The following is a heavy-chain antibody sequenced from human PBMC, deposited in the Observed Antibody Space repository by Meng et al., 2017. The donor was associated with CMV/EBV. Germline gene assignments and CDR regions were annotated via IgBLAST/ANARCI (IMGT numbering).Heavy chain of an antibody. Sequence: QGPLGQSGAELRKPGASVKVSCKASGDTFTDYYMHWVRQAPGQGLEWMGCINPNSGDTNYAQKFQGRVTMTRDTSISTAYMELSRLRSDDTAVYYCTRDAHLTTVTPNWFDPWGQGTLVTVSS. J-gene: IGHJ5*02. CDR1: GDTFTDYY. V-gene: IGHV1-2*02. CDR2: INPNSGDT. CDR3: TRDAHLTTVTPNWFDP. D-gene: IGHD4-17*01.